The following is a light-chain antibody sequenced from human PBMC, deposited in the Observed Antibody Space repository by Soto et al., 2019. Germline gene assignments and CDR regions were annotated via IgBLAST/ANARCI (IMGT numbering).Light chain of an antibody. CDR2: DAS. J-gene: IGKJ4*01. V-gene: IGKV3D-15*01. Sequence: IVIKQSPCILSLSTGERATLSCRASQSVSSYLAWYQQKPGQPPRLLIYDASTRATGIPARFSGSQSGTEFTLTISSLLSEDFAVYSCQQYNNWPLPFGGGTKVDI. CDR3: QQYNNWPLP. CDR1: QSVSSY.